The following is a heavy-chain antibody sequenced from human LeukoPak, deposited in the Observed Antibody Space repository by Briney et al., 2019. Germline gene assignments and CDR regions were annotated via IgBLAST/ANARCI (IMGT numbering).Heavy chain of an antibody. V-gene: IGHV4-59*12. CDR1: GGSISSYF. CDR2: IYYTGST. D-gene: IGHD6-19*01. CDR3: ARERRGQWLVLGDYYGMDV. Sequence: SETLSLTCTVSGGSISSYFWSWIRQPPGKGLEWIGYIYYTGSTNYNPSLKSRVTIPVDKSKNQFSLKLSSVTAADTAVYYCARERRGQWLVLGDYYGMDVWGQGTTVTVSS. J-gene: IGHJ6*02.